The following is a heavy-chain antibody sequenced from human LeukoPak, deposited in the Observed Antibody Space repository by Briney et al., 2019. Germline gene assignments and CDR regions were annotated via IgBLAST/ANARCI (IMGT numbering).Heavy chain of an antibody. Sequence: PGGSLRLSCTVSGFIFSNYGMHWVRQAPGKGPEYVSAISRRGDSTYYAKSVKGRFATSRDNSKSTLYLQMNSLSIEDTAVYYCARDRSDYGKNYLDSWGQGTLVAVSS. V-gene: IGHV3-64*01. J-gene: IGHJ4*02. CDR1: GFIFSNYG. D-gene: IGHD4-17*01. CDR2: ISRRGDST. CDR3: ARDRSDYGKNYLDS.